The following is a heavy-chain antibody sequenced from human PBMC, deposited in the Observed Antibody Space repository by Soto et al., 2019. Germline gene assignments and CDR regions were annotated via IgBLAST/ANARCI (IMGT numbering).Heavy chain of an antibody. D-gene: IGHD5-18*01. CDR1: GFTFSSYG. CDR2: ISYDGSNK. J-gene: IGHJ4*02. Sequence: LRLSCAASGFTFSSYGMHWVRQAPGKGLEWVAVISYDGSNKYYADSVKGRFTISRDNSKNTLYLQMNSLRAEDTAVYYCAKEGIQLLNDYWGQGSLVPLST. CDR3: AKEGIQLLNDY. V-gene: IGHV3-30*18.